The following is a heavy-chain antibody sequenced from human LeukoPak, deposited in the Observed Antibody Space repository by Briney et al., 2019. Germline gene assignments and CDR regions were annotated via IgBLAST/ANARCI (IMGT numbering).Heavy chain of an antibody. Sequence: ASVTVSCKASGYTFTSYGISWVRQAPGQGLEWMGWISAYNGNTNYAQKLQGRVTMTTDTSTSTAYMELRSLRSDDTAVYYCARAGGIAVAGTCFDYWGQGTLVTVSS. J-gene: IGHJ4*02. CDR1: GYTFTSYG. CDR3: ARAGGIAVAGTCFDY. V-gene: IGHV1-18*01. D-gene: IGHD6-19*01. CDR2: ISAYNGNT.